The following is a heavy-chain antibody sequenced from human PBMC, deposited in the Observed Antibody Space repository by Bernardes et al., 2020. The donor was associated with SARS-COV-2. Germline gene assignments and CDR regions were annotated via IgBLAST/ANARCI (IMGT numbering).Heavy chain of an antibody. CDR1: GASISSTDYY. CDR2: MYYSGST. Sequence: SETLSLTCTVSGASISSTDYYWGWIRQTPGKGLEWIGVMYYSGSTYYNPSLKSRVTMSVDTSKNEFSLRLNSVTAADTAVYYCARQGSHSYRYYFDYWGQGTLVTVSS. J-gene: IGHJ4*02. V-gene: IGHV4-39*01. D-gene: IGHD1-26*01. CDR3: ARQGSHSYRYYFDY.